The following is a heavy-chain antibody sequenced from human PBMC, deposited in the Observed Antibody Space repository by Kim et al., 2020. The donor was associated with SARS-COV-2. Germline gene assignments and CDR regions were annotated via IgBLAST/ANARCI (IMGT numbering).Heavy chain of an antibody. V-gene: IGHV3-64D*06. D-gene: IGHD3-22*01. CDR2: ISSNGGST. J-gene: IGHJ6*02. CDR3: VKSNYYDSSGYFVDYYYYGMDV. Sequence: GGSLRLSCSASGFTFSSYAMHWVRQAPGKGLEYVSAISSNGGSTYYADSVKGRFTISRDNSKNTLYLQMSSLRAEDTAVYYCVKSNYYDSSGYFVDYYYYGMDVWGQGTTVTVSS. CDR1: GFTFSSYA.